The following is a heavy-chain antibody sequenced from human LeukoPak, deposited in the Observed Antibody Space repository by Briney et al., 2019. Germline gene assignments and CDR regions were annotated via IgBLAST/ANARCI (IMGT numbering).Heavy chain of an antibody. CDR3: AKDRDYSSSGASVDY. J-gene: IGHJ4*02. D-gene: IGHD6-6*01. V-gene: IGHV3-9*01. CDR1: GFIFDDYA. CDR2: ISWNSGSI. Sequence: PPGRSLRLSCAAPGFIFDDYAMHWVRQAPGKGLEWVSGISWNSGSIGYADSVKGRFTISRDNAKNSLYLQMNSLRAEDTALYYCAKDRDYSSSGASVDYWGQGTLVTVSS.